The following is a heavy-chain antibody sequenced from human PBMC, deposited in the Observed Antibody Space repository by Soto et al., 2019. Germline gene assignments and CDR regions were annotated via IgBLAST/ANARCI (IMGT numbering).Heavy chain of an antibody. CDR2: INQSEAT. CDR1: GGSFSGYY. D-gene: IGHD3-10*01. V-gene: IGHV4-34*01. J-gene: IGHJ4*02. Sequence: SETLSLTCAVYGGSFSGYYYNWIRQPPGKGLEWIGEINQSEATNYDPSLKSRVTISVDTAKTQVSLKLTSVTAADTAVYYCARGPGYSVSGSYYLDYWGQGTLVTVSS. CDR3: ARGPGYSVSGSYYLDY.